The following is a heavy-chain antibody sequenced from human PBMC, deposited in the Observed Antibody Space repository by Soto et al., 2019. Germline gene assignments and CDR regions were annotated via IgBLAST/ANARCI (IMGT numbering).Heavy chain of an antibody. D-gene: IGHD3-10*01. CDR1: GFTFSGYA. Sequence: PGGSLRLSCAASGFTFSGYAMSWVRQAPGKGLEWVSTIHGTSDGAYADSVKGRFTISRDNSKNTLYLQMNSLRAEDTAVYYCANDGPTGRGDDWGQGTLVTVAS. CDR2: IHGTSDGA. CDR3: ANDGPTGRGDD. V-gene: IGHV3-23*01. J-gene: IGHJ4*02.